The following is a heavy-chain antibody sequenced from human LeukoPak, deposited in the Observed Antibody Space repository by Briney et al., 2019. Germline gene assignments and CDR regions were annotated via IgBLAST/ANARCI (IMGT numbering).Heavy chain of an antibody. Sequence: PSETLSLTCAVYGGSFSVYYWSWIRQPPGKGLEWIGEINHSGSTNYNPSLKSRVTISVDTSKNQFSLKLSSVTAADTAVYYCARGTTGYYNDYWGQGTLVTVSS. D-gene: IGHD3-10*01. CDR1: GGSFSVYY. V-gene: IGHV4-34*01. J-gene: IGHJ4*02. CDR3: ARGTTGYYNDY. CDR2: INHSGST.